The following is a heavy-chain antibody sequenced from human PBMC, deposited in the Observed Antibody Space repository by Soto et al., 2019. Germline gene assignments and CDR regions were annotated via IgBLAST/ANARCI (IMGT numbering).Heavy chain of an antibody. J-gene: IGHJ4*02. D-gene: IGHD6-13*01. CDR3: ARHASAADAPPYYFAY. CDR2: IYYSGST. CDR1: GGSISSYY. V-gene: IGHV4-59*08. Sequence: PSETLSLTCTVSGGSISSYYWSWIRQPPGKGLEWIGYIYYSGSTNYNPSLKSRVTISVDTSKNQFSLKLSSVTAADTAVYYCARHASAADAPPYYFAYWGQGTLVTVS.